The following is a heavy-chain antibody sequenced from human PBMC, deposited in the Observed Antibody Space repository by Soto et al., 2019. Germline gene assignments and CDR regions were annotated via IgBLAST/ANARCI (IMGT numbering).Heavy chain of an antibody. D-gene: IGHD3-22*01. CDR2: ISSSATYA. CDR3: ERNDSSGYLDS. V-gene: IGHV3-11*06. CDR1: GFTLSDYY. J-gene: IGHJ4*02. Sequence: PGGSLRLSCAAYGFTLSDYYMSWIRQAPGKGLEWLSYISSSATYAIYADSVKGRFTLSRDNAKNSLYLQMNSLRAEDTAVYSRERNDSSGYLDSCGQRTLVTAAS.